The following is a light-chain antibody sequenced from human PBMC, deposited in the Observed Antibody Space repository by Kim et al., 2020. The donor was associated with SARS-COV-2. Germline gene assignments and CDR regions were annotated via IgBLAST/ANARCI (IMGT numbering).Light chain of an antibody. Sequence: LSASVGDRVTITCQASQHITNFLNWYQQRPGKPPRLLIYDASNLEPGVPSRFSGSGSGTHFTLTISSLQPEDIATYYCQHYDTLLSFGQGTRLQI. V-gene: IGKV1-33*01. CDR1: QHITNF. CDR2: DAS. J-gene: IGKJ2*01. CDR3: QHYDTLLS.